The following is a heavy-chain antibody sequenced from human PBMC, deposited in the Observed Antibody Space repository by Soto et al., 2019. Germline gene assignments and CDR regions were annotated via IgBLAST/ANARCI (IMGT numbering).Heavy chain of an antibody. V-gene: IGHV4-59*01. CDR1: GGSIGSYY. CDR2: IYYSGST. D-gene: IGHD6-19*01. CDR3: ARADEEAFDI. J-gene: IGHJ3*02. Sequence: KTSETLSLTCTVSGGSIGSYYWSWIRQPPGKGLEWIGYIYYSGSTNYNPSLKSRVTISVDTSKNQFSLKLSSVTAADTAVYYCARADEEAFDIWGQGTMVTVSS.